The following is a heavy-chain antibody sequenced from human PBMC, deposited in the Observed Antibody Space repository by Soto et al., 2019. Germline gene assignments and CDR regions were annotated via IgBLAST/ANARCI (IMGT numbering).Heavy chain of an antibody. D-gene: IGHD2-2*01. J-gene: IGHJ5*02. CDR2: INNNGGST. Sequence: GGSLRLSCSASGFTFINYAMHWVRQAPGKGLEYVSAINNNGGSTYYADSVEGRFTISRDNSKNILYLQMNSLRAEDTAVYYCAREILDCSSTSCYNWVDPGGQGTLVTVSS. CDR1: GFTFINYA. CDR3: AREILDCSSTSCYNWVDP. V-gene: IGHV3-64*04.